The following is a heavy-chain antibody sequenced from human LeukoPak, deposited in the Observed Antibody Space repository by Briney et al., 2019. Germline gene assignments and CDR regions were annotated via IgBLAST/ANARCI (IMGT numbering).Heavy chain of an antibody. CDR2: INPSGST. D-gene: IGHD3-22*01. CDR1: GGSFSGYY. J-gene: IGHJ6*03. CDR3: ARGRQEISMILVVMTGVSYYLDV. V-gene: IGHV4-34*01. Sequence: SETLSLTCAVYGGSFSGYYWTWIRQSPGKGLEWIGEINPSGSTYYNPSLKSRLTISGDTPKSQFSLRLTSVTAADTAVYYCARGRQEISMILVVMTGVSYYLDVWGKGTTVTVS.